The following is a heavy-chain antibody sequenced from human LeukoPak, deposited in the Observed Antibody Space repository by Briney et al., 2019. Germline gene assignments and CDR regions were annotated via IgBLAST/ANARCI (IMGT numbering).Heavy chain of an antibody. CDR1: GFTFSNYG. CDR3: ARDRDVYSSRWNRNFAY. D-gene: IGHD6-13*01. V-gene: IGHV3-33*01. CDR2: IWYDGCNK. Sequence: GGSLRLSCAASGFTFSNYGMHWVRQAPGKGLEWVAIIWYDGCNKYYADSVKGRFTISRDNSKNTLYLQMNSLRAEDTAVYYCARDRDVYSSRWNRNFAYWGQGTLVTVSA. J-gene: IGHJ4*02.